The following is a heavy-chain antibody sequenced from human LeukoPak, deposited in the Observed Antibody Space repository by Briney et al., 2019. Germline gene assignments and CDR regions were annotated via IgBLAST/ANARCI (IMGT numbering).Heavy chain of an antibody. V-gene: IGHV1-46*01. J-gene: IGHJ4*02. CDR3: ARDGSSSWYDY. Sequence: ASVKVSCKASGYTFTSYYMHWVRQAPGQGLEWMGIINPSGGSTSYAQKFQGRVTMTTDTSTSTAYMELRSLRSDDTAVYYCARDGSSSWYDYWGQGTLVTVSS. CDR1: GYTFTSYY. CDR2: INPSGGST. D-gene: IGHD6-13*01.